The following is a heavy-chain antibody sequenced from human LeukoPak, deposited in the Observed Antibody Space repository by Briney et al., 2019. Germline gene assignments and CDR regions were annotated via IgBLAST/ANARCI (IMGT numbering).Heavy chain of an antibody. Sequence: KISCKGSGYSFTNYWIGWVRQAPGQGLEWMGGIIPIFGTANYAQKFQGRVTITADESTSTAYMELSSLRSEDTAVYYCARMGIQLWFDYWGQGTLVTVSS. CDR2: IIPIFGTA. V-gene: IGHV1-69*01. J-gene: IGHJ4*02. CDR1: GYSFTNYW. CDR3: ARMGIQLWFDY. D-gene: IGHD5-18*01.